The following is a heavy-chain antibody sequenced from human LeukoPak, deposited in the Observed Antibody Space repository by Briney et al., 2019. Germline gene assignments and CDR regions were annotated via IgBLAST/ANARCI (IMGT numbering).Heavy chain of an antibody. J-gene: IGHJ4*02. V-gene: IGHV3-74*01. D-gene: IGHD5-18*01. Sequence: GGSLRLSCAASGFXFSSYWIHWVRQAPGKGLVWVSRINSDGSSTSYADSVKGRFTISRDNAKNTLYLQMNSLRAEDTAVYYCAREGGYSYGKPIDYWGQGTLVTVSS. CDR3: AREGGYSYGKPIDY. CDR2: INSDGSST. CDR1: GFXFSSYW.